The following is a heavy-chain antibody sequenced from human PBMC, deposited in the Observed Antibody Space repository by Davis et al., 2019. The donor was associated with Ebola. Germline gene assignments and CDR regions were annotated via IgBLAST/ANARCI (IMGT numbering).Heavy chain of an antibody. CDR3: AKGPVDIGTNSSPPSIYYYGMDV. V-gene: IGHV3-23*01. Sequence: GESLKISCAASGFTFSSYAMSWVRQATGKGLEWVSALSGSGGSTYYADSVKGRFTISRDNSKNTLYLQMNSLRAEYTAVYYCAKGPVDIGTNSSPPSIYYYGMDVWGQGTTVTVSS. CDR1: GFTFSSYA. D-gene: IGHD5-12*01. CDR2: LSGSGGST. J-gene: IGHJ6*02.